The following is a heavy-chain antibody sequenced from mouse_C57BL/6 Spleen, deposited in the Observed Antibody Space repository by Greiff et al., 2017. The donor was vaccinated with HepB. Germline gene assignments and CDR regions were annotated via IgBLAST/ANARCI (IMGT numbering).Heavy chain of an antibody. Sequence: EVKVEESGGGLVQPGGSMKLSCAASGFTFSDAWMDWVRQSPEKGLEWVAEIRNKANNHATYYAESVKGRFTISRDDSKSSVYLQMNSLRAEDTGIYYCTRVAHSSGSYYFDYWGQGTTLTVSS. CDR2: IRNKANNHAT. CDR3: TRVAHSSGSYYFDY. V-gene: IGHV6-6*01. CDR1: GFTFSDAW. J-gene: IGHJ2*01. D-gene: IGHD3-2*02.